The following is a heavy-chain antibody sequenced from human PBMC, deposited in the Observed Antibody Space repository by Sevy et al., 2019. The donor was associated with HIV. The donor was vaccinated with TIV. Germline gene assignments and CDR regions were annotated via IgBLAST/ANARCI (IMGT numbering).Heavy chain of an antibody. D-gene: IGHD3-22*01. J-gene: IGHJ4*02. Sequence: ASVKVSCKASGYTFTGYYMHWVRQAPGLGLEWMGWINPNSGGTKYAQKFQGRVTMTRDTSITAYMELSRLKSDDTAVYYCTRGPSGFSGSDLAYWGQGTLVTVSS. V-gene: IGHV1-2*02. CDR2: INPNSGGT. CDR1: GYTFTGYY. CDR3: TRGPSGFSGSDLAY.